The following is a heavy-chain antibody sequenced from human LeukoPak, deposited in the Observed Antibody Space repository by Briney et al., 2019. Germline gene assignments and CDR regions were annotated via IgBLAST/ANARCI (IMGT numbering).Heavy chain of an antibody. Sequence: SGTLSLTCAVSGGSVSSSNWWTWVRQPPGKGLEWIGEIYHSGSTKYNPSLKSRVTISVDKSKNQFSLKLTSVTAAATAVYYCARVAGHFDLPYWGQGTLVTVSS. CDR3: ARVAGHFDLPY. D-gene: IGHD3-9*01. CDR1: GGSVSSSNW. CDR2: IYHSGST. V-gene: IGHV4-4*02. J-gene: IGHJ4*02.